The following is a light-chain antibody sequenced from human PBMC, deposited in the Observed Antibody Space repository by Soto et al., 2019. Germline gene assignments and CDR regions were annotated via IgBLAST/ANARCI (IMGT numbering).Light chain of an antibody. Sequence: EIVLTQSPGTLSLSPGERATLSCRASQSVGNNYLAWYQQKPGQAPRLLIYSASTRATGIPDRFSGSGSGTDFTLTITRLEPEDFAVYYCQQRGSSPLTFGGGTKVEIQ. CDR3: QQRGSSPLT. CDR2: SAS. V-gene: IGKV3-20*01. J-gene: IGKJ4*01. CDR1: QSVGNNY.